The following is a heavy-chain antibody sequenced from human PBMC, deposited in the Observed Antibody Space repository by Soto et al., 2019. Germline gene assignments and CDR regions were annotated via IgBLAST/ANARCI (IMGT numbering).Heavy chain of an antibody. V-gene: IGHV1-18*01. D-gene: IGHD2-15*01. J-gene: IGHJ5*02. CDR3: ARDRGAATIDWFDP. CDR1: GYTFTSYG. CDR2: ISAYNGNT. Sequence: ASVKVSCKASGYTFTSYGISWVRQAPGQGLEWMGWISAYNGNTNYAQKLQGRVTMTTDTSTSTAYMELRSLRSDDTAVYYCARDRGAATIDWFDPWGQGTLVTVSS.